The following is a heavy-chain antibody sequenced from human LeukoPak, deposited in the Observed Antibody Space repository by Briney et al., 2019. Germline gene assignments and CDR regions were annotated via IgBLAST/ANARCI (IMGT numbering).Heavy chain of an antibody. CDR1: GGSFSGYY. Sequence: SETLSLTCAVYGGSFSGYYWSRIRQPPGKGLEWIGEINHSGSTNYNPSLKSRVTISVDTSKNQFSLKLSSVTAADTAVYYCARMIVVVPAGGFDPWGQGTLVTVSS. V-gene: IGHV4-34*01. D-gene: IGHD2-2*01. J-gene: IGHJ5*02. CDR2: INHSGST. CDR3: ARMIVVVPAGGFDP.